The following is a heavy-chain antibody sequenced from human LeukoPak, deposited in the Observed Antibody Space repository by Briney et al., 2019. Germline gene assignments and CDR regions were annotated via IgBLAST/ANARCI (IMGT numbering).Heavy chain of an antibody. V-gene: IGHV5-51*01. CDR1: GYSFSSYL. D-gene: IGHD6-13*01. J-gene: IGHJ5*02. CDR2: IFPGGSDT. CDR3: ARASSSSWKENWFDP. Sequence: PGGSLRLSCKGSGYSFSSYLIGWVRLMPGKGLEWMGSIFPGGSDTRYSPSFQGQVTISADESISTAYLQWSSLKASDTAVYYCARASSSSWKENWFDPWGQGTLVTVSS.